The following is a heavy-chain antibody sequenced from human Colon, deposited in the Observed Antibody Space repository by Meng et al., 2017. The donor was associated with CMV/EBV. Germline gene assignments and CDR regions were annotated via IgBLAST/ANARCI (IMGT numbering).Heavy chain of an antibody. V-gene: IGHV3-48*03. CDR2: ISSSGNTR. D-gene: IGHD2-15*01. J-gene: IGHJ3*01. CDR3: ARDRGVVHHDAFDV. Sequence: GSLRLSCTASGFTFSSFEMNWVRQAPGKGLQWLSYISSSGNTRDYAESVKGRFTISRDNAQNSLFLQMNGLTAEDTAIYYCARDRGVVHHDAFDVWGQGTMVTVSS. CDR1: GFTFSSFE.